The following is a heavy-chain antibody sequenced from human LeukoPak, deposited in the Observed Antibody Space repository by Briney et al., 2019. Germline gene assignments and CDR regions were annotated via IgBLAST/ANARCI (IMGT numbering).Heavy chain of an antibody. CDR3: ASSAQRITMRKWIFAFDI. D-gene: IGHD3-22*01. CDR2: IIPIFGTA. J-gene: IGHJ3*02. Sequence: ASVKVSCKASGGTFSSYAISWVRQAPGQGLEWMGGIIPIFGTANYAQKFQGRVTVTTDESTSTAYMELSSLRSEDTAVYYCASSAQRITMRKWIFAFDIWGQGTMVTVSS. V-gene: IGHV1-69*05. CDR1: GGTFSSYA.